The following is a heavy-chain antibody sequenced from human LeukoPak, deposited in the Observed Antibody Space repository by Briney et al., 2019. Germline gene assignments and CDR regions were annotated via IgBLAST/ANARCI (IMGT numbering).Heavy chain of an antibody. CDR2: VYHSGSGST. V-gene: IGHV4-30-2*01. CDR3: ARINDFWSGPTLDV. Sequence: SQTLSLTCTVSGGSISSGGHSWSWIRQPPGKGLEWIGYVYHSGSGSTYYNPSLKSRVTISIDKSKNQFSLKLNSVTAADTAVYYCARINDFWSGPTLDVWGQGTTVTVSS. D-gene: IGHD3-3*01. CDR1: GGSISSGGHS. J-gene: IGHJ6*02.